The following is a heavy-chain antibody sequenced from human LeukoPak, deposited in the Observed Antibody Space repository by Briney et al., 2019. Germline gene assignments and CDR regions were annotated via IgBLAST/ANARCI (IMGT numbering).Heavy chain of an antibody. V-gene: IGHV3-30-3*01. CDR3: AGDPAGGGGYDLGFYY. CDR2: ISYDGGNK. J-gene: IGHJ4*02. Sequence: GGSLRLSCAASGFTFSSYAMHWVRQVPGKGLEWVAVISYDGGNKYYADSVKGRFTVPRDNSKNTLYLQMNSLRAEDTAVYYCAGDPAGGGGYDLGFYYWGQGTLVTVSS. CDR1: GFTFSSYA. D-gene: IGHD5-12*01.